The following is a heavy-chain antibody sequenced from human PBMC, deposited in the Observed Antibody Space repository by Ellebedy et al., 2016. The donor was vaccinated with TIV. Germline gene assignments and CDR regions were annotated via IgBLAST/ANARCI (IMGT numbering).Heavy chain of an antibody. J-gene: IGHJ4*02. Sequence: ASVKVSCKASGYTFTSYYMHWVRQAPGQGLEWMGIINPSGGSTSYAQKFQGRVTMTRDTSTSTVYMELSSLRSEDTAVYYCARDLRNYDILTGSGFDYWGQGTLVTVSS. V-gene: IGHV1-46*01. CDR1: GYTFTSYY. D-gene: IGHD3-9*01. CDR3: ARDLRNYDILTGSGFDY. CDR2: INPSGGST.